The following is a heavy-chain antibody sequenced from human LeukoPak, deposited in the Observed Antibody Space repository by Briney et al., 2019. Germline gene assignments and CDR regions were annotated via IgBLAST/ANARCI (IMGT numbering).Heavy chain of an antibody. CDR1: GGSISSGGYY. V-gene: IGHV4-30-2*01. J-gene: IGHJ4*02. CDR2: IYHSGST. CDR3: ARDGPQPRYCSSTSCHPLWYFDY. D-gene: IGHD2-2*01. Sequence: SETLSLTCTVSGGSISSGGYYWSWIGQPPGKGLEWIGYIYHSGSTYYNPSLKSRVTISVDRSKNQFSLKLSSVTAADTAVYYCARDGPQPRYCSSTSCHPLWYFDYWGQGTLVTVSS.